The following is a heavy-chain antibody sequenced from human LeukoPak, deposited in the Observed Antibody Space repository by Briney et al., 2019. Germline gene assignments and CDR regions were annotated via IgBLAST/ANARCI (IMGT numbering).Heavy chain of an antibody. CDR2: MSSDGSNK. CDR3: AKEGGYILAFDY. V-gene: IGHV3-30-3*02. CDR1: EFTFKSFP. Sequence: RGPRKLSCPAPEFTFKSFPINWFGQAPGKGLEWVGVMSSDGSNKYYAESVKGRFSISSDTSKNTLYIQMHSLRVEDTAVYYCAKEGGYILAFDYWGQGTLVTVSS. J-gene: IGHJ4*02. D-gene: IGHD6-13*01.